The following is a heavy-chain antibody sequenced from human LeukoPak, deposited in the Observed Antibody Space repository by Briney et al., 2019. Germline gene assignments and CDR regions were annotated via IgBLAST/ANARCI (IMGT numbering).Heavy chain of an antibody. Sequence: PGGSLRLSCAASHLTFTNYWMHWVSQAPGKGLVWVSRINSDGSTTRYADSVRGRFIIPSDNAKNTLYLQMNSLRAEDTAVYYCGRERGALDYWGQGTLVTVSS. CDR3: GRERGALDY. CDR1: HLTFTNYW. V-gene: IGHV3-74*01. D-gene: IGHD1-26*01. J-gene: IGHJ4*02. CDR2: INSDGSTT.